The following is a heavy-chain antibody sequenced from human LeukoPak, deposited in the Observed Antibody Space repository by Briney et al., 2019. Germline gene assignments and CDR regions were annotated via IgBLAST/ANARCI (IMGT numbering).Heavy chain of an antibody. CDR2: INHSGST. D-gene: IGHD6-19*01. CDR1: GGSFSGYY. CDR3: ATVASIPGYQDY. Sequence: SETLSLTCAVYGGSFSGYYWSWIRKPPGKGLEWIGEINHSGSTNYNPSLTSRVTISVDTPKNQFSLKLSSVTAADTAVYYCATVASIPGYQDYWAQGTLVRLSS. J-gene: IGHJ4*02. V-gene: IGHV4-34*01.